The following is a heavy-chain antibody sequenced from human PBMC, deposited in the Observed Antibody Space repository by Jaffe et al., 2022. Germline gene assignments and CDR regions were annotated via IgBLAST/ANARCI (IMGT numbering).Heavy chain of an antibody. D-gene: IGHD5-12*01. Sequence: QVQLQESGPGLVKPSETLSLTCAVSGYSISSGNFWGWVRQPPGKGLEWIGSIYQSGITYYNPSLKSRVTISVDTSKNQFSLYLNSMTAADTAVYYCARRLGGYNGQASGYFDFWGQGTLVTVSS. CDR3: ARRLGGYNGQASGYFDF. CDR2: IYQSGIT. V-gene: IGHV4-38-2*01. CDR1: GYSISSGNF. J-gene: IGHJ4*02.